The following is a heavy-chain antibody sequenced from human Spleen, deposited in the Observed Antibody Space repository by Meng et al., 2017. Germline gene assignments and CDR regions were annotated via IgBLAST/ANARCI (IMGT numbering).Heavy chain of an antibody. CDR3: SGHVDY. Sequence: GESLKISCAASGFTFSNAWMTWVRQGPGKGLEWIGRMKSNVDGGTVDYAAAVKGRFFSSRDDSENTFYLQMNSLKTEDTAVYYCSGHVDYWGQGTLVTVSS. J-gene: IGHJ4*02. CDR1: GFTFSNAW. V-gene: IGHV3-15*01. CDR2: MKSNVDGGTV.